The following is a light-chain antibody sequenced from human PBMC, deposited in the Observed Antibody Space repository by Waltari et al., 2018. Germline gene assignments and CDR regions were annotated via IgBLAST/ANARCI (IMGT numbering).Light chain of an antibody. J-gene: IGLJ3*02. CDR2: KDS. V-gene: IGLV3-25*03. Sequence: SHELTQPPSVSVSPGQTARITCSGDALSRQYAYWYQQKAGQAPVAVICKDSERPSGIPERFSGSTSGTTVTLTISGVQAEDEAYYYCQTTDSSGAWAFGGGTKLTVL. CDR3: QTTDSSGAWA. CDR1: ALSRQY.